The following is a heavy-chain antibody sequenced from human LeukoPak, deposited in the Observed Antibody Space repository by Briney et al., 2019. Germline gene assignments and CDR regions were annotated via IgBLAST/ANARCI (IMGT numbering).Heavy chain of an antibody. Sequence: GGSLRLSCAASGFTFSNAWMNWVRQAPGKGLEWVSSISSSSSYIYYADSVKGRFTISRDNAKNSLYLQMNSLRAEDAAVYYCASARRWLSDYWGQGTLVTVSS. CDR1: GFTFSNAW. CDR2: ISSSSSYI. CDR3: ASARRWLSDY. J-gene: IGHJ4*02. D-gene: IGHD6-19*01. V-gene: IGHV3-21*01.